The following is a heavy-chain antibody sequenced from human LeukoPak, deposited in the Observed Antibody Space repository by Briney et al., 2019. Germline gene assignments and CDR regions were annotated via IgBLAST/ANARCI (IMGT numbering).Heavy chain of an antibody. D-gene: IGHD6-19*01. CDR2: IKEDGSEK. V-gene: IGHV3-7*03. J-gene: IGHJ4*02. CDR1: GFTFSYYW. CDR3: ARDKLGQWLAPFDY. Sequence: GGSLRLSCAASGFTFSYYWMHWVRQAPGKGLEWVANIKEDGSEKYYVDFVKGRFTISRDNANNSLYLQMNSLRAEDTAVYYCARDKLGQWLAPFDYWDQGTLVTVSS.